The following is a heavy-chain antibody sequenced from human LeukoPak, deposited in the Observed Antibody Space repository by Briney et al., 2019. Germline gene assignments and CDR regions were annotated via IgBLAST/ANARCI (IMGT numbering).Heavy chain of an antibody. Sequence: GGSLRLSCAASGFIFSHHGMHWVRQAPGKGLEWVADIWSDATNRFYADSVKGRFTISRDSSQNTVFLQMNSLRVKDTAIYYCARDAQRGFDYSNSLKYWGHGTLVTVSS. J-gene: IGHJ4*01. CDR3: ARDAQRGFDYSNSLKY. CDR1: GFIFSHHG. CDR2: IWSDATNR. D-gene: IGHD4-11*01. V-gene: IGHV3-33*01.